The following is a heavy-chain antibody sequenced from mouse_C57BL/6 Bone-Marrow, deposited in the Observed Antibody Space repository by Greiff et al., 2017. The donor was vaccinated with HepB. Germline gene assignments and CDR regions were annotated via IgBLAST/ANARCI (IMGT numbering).Heavy chain of an antibody. J-gene: IGHJ3*01. CDR2: ILPSIGRT. V-gene: IGHV15-2*01. CDR3: ARTITTVVPRFAY. Sequence: VQLKESGSELRSPGSSVKLSCKDFDSEVFPIAYMSWVRQKPGHGFEWIGGILPSIGRTIYGEKFEDKATLDADTLSNTAYLELNSLTSEDSAIYYCARTITTVVPRFAYWGQGTLVTVSA. D-gene: IGHD1-1*01. CDR1: DSEVFPIAY.